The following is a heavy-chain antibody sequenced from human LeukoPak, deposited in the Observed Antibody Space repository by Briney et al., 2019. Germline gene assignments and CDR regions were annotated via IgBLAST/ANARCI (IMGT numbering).Heavy chain of an antibody. D-gene: IGHD5-24*01. J-gene: IGHJ4*02. Sequence: GGSLRLSCAASGCTFSSYAMHWVRQAPGKGLEWLAVISYDGSNKYYADSVKGRFTISRDNSKNTLYLLMNSLRPEDTAVYYCARAIGSVATIADYWGQGTLVTVSS. V-gene: IGHV3-30-3*01. CDR1: GCTFSSYA. CDR3: ARAIGSVATIADY. CDR2: ISYDGSNK.